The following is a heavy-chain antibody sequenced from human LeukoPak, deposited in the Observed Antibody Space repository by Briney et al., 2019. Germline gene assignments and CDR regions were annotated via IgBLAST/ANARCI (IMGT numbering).Heavy chain of an antibody. Sequence: SETLSLTCTVSGGSISSGDYCWSWIRQPPGKGLEWIGYIYYSGSTYYNPSLKSRVTISVDTSKNQFSLKLSSVTAADTAVYYCARMAYGGSYAFDIWGQGTMVTVSS. V-gene: IGHV4-30-4*01. CDR1: GGSISSGDYC. J-gene: IGHJ3*02. CDR3: ARMAYGGSYAFDI. D-gene: IGHD4-17*01. CDR2: IYYSGST.